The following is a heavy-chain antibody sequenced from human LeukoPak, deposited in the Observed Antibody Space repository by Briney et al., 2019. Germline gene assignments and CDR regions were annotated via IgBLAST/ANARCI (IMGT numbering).Heavy chain of an antibody. J-gene: IGHJ6*03. CDR3: AKTGGYCSSTSCPPYYYYMDV. CDR1: GFTFSSNG. D-gene: IGHD2-2*01. CDR2: ISYDGSNK. Sequence: PGGSLRLSCAASGFTFSSNGMHWVRQAPGKGLEWVAVISYDGSNKYYADSVKGRFTISRDNSKNTLYLQMNSLRAEDTAVYYCAKTGGYCSSTSCPPYYYYMDVWGKGTTVTVSS. V-gene: IGHV3-30*18.